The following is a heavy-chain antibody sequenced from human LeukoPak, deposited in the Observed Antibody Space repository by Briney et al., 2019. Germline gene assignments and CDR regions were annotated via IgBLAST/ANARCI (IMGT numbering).Heavy chain of an antibody. Sequence: PGGSLRLSCAASGFTFSSYSMNWVRQAPGKGLEWVSYISSSSRTIYYADSVKGRFTISRDNAKNSLYLQMSSLRDENTAVYYCARRDYYDSSGYYRNYFDYWGQGNLITVSS. J-gene: IGHJ4*02. CDR2: ISSSSRTI. V-gene: IGHV3-48*02. D-gene: IGHD3-22*01. CDR3: ARRDYYDSSGYYRNYFDY. CDR1: GFTFSSYS.